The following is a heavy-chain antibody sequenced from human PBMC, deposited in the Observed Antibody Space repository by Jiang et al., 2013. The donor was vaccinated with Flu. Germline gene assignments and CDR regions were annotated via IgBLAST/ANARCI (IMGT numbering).Heavy chain of an antibody. CDR1: GFSLRSSEVG. Sequence: KPTQTLTLTCIFSGFSLRSSEVGVAWIRQPPGRTLEWLALIYWNDDEVYSPSLRNRLTIKKDTYRNQVILTMTAMDPVDTGTYYCAHSLRDYDVFTHSYGTHFDYWGPGTQVTVSS. CDR3: AHSLRDYDVFTHSYGTHFDY. D-gene: IGHD3-9*01. CDR2: IYWNDDE. V-gene: IGHV2-5*01. J-gene: IGHJ4*02.